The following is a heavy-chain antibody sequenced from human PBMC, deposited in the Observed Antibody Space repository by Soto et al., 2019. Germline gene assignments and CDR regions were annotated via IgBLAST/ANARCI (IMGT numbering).Heavy chain of an antibody. CDR2: IYDGVTT. V-gene: IGHV4-59*08. J-gene: IGHJ6*02. CDR1: GGSISGHF. Sequence: TLEILSLTCTVSGGSISGHFWSWIRQPPGKRLEWIGNIYDGVTTNYNPSLKSRVTLSVDTSKRQFSLKLSSVTAADTAVYYCAINADVWGQGTTVTVSS. CDR3: AINADV.